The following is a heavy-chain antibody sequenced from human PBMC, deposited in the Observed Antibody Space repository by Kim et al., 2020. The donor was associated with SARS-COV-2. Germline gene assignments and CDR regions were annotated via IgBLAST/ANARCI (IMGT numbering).Heavy chain of an antibody. CDR2: IVSILGIT. V-gene: IGHV1-69*10. J-gene: IGHJ3*02. D-gene: IGHD3-22*01. Sequence: SVKVSCKASVGTFSSYGVNWVRQAPGQGLEWVGGIVSILGITNYAEKFQGRVSITADESTGTAYMELSSLRSEDTAVYYCARGGDYYDTSGHPRDAFDI. CDR3: ARGGDYYDTSGHPRDAFDI. CDR1: VGTFSSYG.